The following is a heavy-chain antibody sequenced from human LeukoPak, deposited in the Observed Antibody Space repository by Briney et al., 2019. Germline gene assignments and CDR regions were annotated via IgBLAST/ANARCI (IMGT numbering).Heavy chain of an antibody. V-gene: IGHV3-23*01. J-gene: IGHJ4*02. CDR2: ISGSGGRT. CDR1: GFTFSNYA. CDR3: AKHGEAYGDSKTDY. Sequence: GGSLRLSCAASGFTFSNYAMRWVRQAPGKGLEWVSVISGSGGRTYYADFVKGRFTISRDNSKNTLYLQMNSLRAEDTAVFYCAKHGEAYGDSKTDYWGQGTLVTVSS. D-gene: IGHD4-17*01.